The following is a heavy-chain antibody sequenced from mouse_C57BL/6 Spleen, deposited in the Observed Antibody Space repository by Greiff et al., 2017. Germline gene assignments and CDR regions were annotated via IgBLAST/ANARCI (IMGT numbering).Heavy chain of an antibody. J-gene: IGHJ2*01. CDR2: INYDGSST. CDR3: ARDRRGYGTTGFDY. CDR1: GFTFSDYY. Sequence: EVQRVESEGGLVQPGSSMKLSCTASGFTFSDYYMAWVRQVPEKGLEWVANINYDGSSTYYLDSLKSRFIISRDNAKNILYLQMSSLKSEDTATYDCARDRRGYGTTGFDYWGQGTTLTVSS. V-gene: IGHV5-16*01. D-gene: IGHD1-1*01.